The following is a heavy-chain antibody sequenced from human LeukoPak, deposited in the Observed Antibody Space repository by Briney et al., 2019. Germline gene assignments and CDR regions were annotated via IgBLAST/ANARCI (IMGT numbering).Heavy chain of an antibody. D-gene: IGHD1-26*01. CDR2: ISGSGGST. Sequence: PGGSLRLSCAASGFTFSSYAMSWVRQAPGKGLEWVSAISGSGGSTYYADSVKGRFTISRDNSKNTLYLQMNSLRAEDTAVYYCARDTIGIVGAQDYYYMDVWGKGTTVTVSS. J-gene: IGHJ6*03. V-gene: IGHV3-23*01. CDR3: ARDTIGIVGAQDYYYMDV. CDR1: GFTFSSYA.